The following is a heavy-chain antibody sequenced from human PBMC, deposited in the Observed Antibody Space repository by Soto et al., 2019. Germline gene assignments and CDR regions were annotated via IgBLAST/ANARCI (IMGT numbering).Heavy chain of an antibody. CDR1: GGSISSYY. CDR3: ASYRVGATDY. CDR2: IYYSGST. V-gene: IGHV4-59*01. D-gene: IGHD1-26*01. J-gene: IGHJ4*02. Sequence: QVQLQESGPGLVKPSETLSLTCTVSGGSISSYYWSWIRQPPGKGLEWIGYIYYSGSTNYNPSLKGRVTMSVDTSKNQFSLKLGSVSAADTAVYYCASYRVGATDYWGQGTLVTVSS.